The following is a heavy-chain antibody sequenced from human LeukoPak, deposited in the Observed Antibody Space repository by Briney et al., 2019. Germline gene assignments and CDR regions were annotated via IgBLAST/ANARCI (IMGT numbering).Heavy chain of an antibody. CDR2: INHSGST. J-gene: IGHJ4*02. V-gene: IGHV4-34*01. CDR3: ARGGKATVVTM. D-gene: IGHD4-23*01. Sequence: SETLSLTCAVYGGSFSGYYWSWIRQPPGKGLEWIGEINHSGSTNYNPSLKSRVTISVDTSKNQFSLKLTSVTAADTAVYYCARGGKATVVTMWGQGILVTVSS. CDR1: GGSFSGYY.